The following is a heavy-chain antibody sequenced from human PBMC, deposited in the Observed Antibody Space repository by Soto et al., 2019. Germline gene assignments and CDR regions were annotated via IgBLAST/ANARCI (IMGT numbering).Heavy chain of an antibody. V-gene: IGHV4-34*01. Sequence: SETLSLTCAVYGGSFSGYYWSWIRQPPGKGLEWIGEINHSGSTNYNPSLKSRVTISVDTSKNQFSLKLSSVTAADTAVYYCARGKPGIAAAALFDYWGQGTLVTVSS. CDR2: INHSGST. D-gene: IGHD6-13*01. J-gene: IGHJ4*02. CDR1: GGSFSGYY. CDR3: ARGKPGIAAAALFDY.